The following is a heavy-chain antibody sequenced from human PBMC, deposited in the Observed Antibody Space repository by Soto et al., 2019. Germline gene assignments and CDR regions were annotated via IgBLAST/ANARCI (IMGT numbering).Heavy chain of an antibody. Sequence: QVQLVQSGAEVKKPGASVNVSCKASGYNFTVYYMHWVRQAPGQGLEWMGWINPKSGGTMYPPKFQGRVTMTWDTYIRTAYMALTRRRSDDTAVYYCARDLAKGGGSAGFDYWGQGTLVTVSS. CDR3: ARDLAKGGGSAGFDY. CDR2: INPKSGGT. V-gene: IGHV1-2*02. J-gene: IGHJ4*02. CDR1: GYNFTVYY. D-gene: IGHD2-15*01.